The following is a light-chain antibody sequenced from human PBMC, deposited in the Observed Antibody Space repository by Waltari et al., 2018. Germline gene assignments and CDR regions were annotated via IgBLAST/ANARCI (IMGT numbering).Light chain of an antibody. CDR1: ELPRKY. V-gene: IGLV3-10*01. J-gene: IGLJ1*01. CDR2: EDT. Sequence: SYELTQPPSVSVSPGQTARITCSGHELPRKYAYWFQQKSGQAPRLVIYEDTKRPPGIPERFSGSSSGTVATLTISGAQVDDEADYYGYSSDSTGLRVFGGGTTVVVL. CDR3: YSSDSTGLRV.